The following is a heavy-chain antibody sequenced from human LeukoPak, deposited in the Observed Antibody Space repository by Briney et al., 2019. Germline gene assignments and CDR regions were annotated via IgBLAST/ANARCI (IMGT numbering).Heavy chain of an antibody. CDR2: ISSSGSTI. J-gene: IGHJ6*02. V-gene: IGHV3-48*03. Sequence: GGSLRLSCAASGFTFSSYEMNWVRQAPGKGLEWVSYISSSGSTIYYADSVKGRFTISRDNAKNSLYLQMNSLRAEDTAVYYCARELRQLLCFPCYGMDVWGQGTTVTVSS. CDR3: ARELRQLLCFPCYGMDV. D-gene: IGHD2-2*01. CDR1: GFTFSSYE.